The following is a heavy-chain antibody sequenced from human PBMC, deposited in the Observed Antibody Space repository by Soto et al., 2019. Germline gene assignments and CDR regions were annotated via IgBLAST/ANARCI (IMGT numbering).Heavy chain of an antibody. V-gene: IGHV5-51*01. CDR3: ARQLGARYCSSTSCYSNWFDP. CDR1: GYSFTSYR. J-gene: IGHJ5*02. D-gene: IGHD2-2*01. Sequence: GESLKISCKGSGYSFTSYRIGWVRQMPGKGLEWMGIIYPGDSDTRYSPSFQGQVTISADKSISTAYLQWSSLKASDTAMYYCARQLGARYCSSTSCYSNWFDPWGQGTLVTVSS. CDR2: IYPGDSDT.